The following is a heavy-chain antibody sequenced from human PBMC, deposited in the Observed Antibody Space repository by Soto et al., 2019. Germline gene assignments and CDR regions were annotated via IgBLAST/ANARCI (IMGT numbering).Heavy chain of an antibody. J-gene: IGHJ4*02. V-gene: IGHV3-33*01. D-gene: IGHD1-26*01. CDR3: ARDPGVGYFDY. CDR1: GFNFITYG. CDR2: IWSDGTTK. Sequence: QVQLVESGGGVVQPGKSLKLSCAASGFNFITYGIHWVRQTPGKGLEWVAVIWSDGTTKYYADSVRGRFTISRDNSKNTLYLQMNSLRGEDTAVYYCARDPGVGYFDYWGQGTPVTVSS.